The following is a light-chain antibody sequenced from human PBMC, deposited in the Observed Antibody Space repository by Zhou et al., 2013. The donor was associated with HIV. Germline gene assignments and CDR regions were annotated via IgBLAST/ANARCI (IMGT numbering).Light chain of an antibody. CDR3: QQYDSYPLT. CDR1: QSISSY. Sequence: DIQMTQSPSSLSASVGDRVTITCRASQSISSYLNWYQQKPGKAPKLLIYAASSLQSGVPSRFSGSGSGTDFTLTISNLQPEDFATYYCQQYDSYPLTFGGGTKVEIK. V-gene: IGKV1-39*01. J-gene: IGKJ4*01. CDR2: AAS.